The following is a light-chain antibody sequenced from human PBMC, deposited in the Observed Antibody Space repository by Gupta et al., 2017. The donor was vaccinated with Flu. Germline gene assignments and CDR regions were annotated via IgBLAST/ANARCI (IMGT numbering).Light chain of an antibody. CDR1: SSNIASNT. J-gene: IGLJ3*02. CDR3: AAWDDSRNVWV. Sequence: QSVLTQPPSASGTPGQRVTISCSGSSSNIASNTVNWYQQVPGTAPKLLIYSDNRRPSGVPDRFSGSQSGTSASLAISGLQSEDEADYYCAAWDDSRNVWVFGGGTKLTVL. V-gene: IGLV1-44*01. CDR2: SDN.